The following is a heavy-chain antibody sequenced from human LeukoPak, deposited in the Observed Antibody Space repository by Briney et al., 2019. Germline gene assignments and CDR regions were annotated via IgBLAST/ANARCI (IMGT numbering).Heavy chain of an antibody. J-gene: IGHJ5*02. CDR1: GGSISSSSYY. CDR3: AREVVPAAIRSLRWFDP. V-gene: IGHV4-39*02. D-gene: IGHD2-2*02. Sequence: SETLSLTCTVSGGSISSSSYYWGWIRQPPGKGLEWIGSIYYSGSTYYNPSLKSRVTISVDTSKNQFSLKLSSVTAADTAVYYCAREVVPAAIRSLRWFDPWGQGTLVTVSS. CDR2: IYYSGST.